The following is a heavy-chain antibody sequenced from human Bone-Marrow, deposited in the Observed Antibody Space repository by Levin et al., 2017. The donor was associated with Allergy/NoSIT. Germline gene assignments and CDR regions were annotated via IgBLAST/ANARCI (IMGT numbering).Heavy chain of an antibody. Sequence: GASVKVSCTASGYTFPIYHVHWVRQAPGQGLEWMGIITPSGGATHYARSFQGRVSMTSDTSTSTIYMELSSLRSEDTAVYYCVRDSTFYYDSTGSEVTTPGAFDLWGRGTMVTVSS. D-gene: IGHD3-22*01. CDR1: GYTFPIYH. J-gene: IGHJ3*01. CDR2: ITPSGGAT. CDR3: VRDSTFYYDSTGSEVTTPGAFDL. V-gene: IGHV1-46*01.